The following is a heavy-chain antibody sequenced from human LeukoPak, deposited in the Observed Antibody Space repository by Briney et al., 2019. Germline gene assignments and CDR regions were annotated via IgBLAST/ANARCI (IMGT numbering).Heavy chain of an antibody. CDR1: GGTFSSYA. CDR2: IIPIFGTA. V-gene: IGHV1-69*13. J-gene: IGHJ6*02. D-gene: IGHD6-13*01. Sequence: ASVKVSCKASGGTFSSYAISWVRQAPGQGLEWMGGIIPIFGTANYAQKFQGRVTITADESTSTAYMELSSLRSEDTAVYYCARPEYSSSWYNYGMDVWGQGTTVTVSS. CDR3: ARPEYSSSWYNYGMDV.